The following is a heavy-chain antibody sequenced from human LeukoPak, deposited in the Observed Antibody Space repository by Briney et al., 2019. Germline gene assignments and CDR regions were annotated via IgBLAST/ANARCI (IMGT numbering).Heavy chain of an antibody. CDR1: GFTFSSYA. CDR2: ISDGSRDT. V-gene: IGHV3-23*01. Sequence: GGSLRLSCAASGFTFSSYAMSWVRQAPGKGPEWVSSISDGSRDTNYADFVKGRFTISRDNSKNILYLQMDSLRAEDTAVYYCAKGRGDGYTYPLLFESWGQGTLITVSS. CDR3: AKGRGDGYTYPLLFES. J-gene: IGHJ4*02. D-gene: IGHD5-24*01.